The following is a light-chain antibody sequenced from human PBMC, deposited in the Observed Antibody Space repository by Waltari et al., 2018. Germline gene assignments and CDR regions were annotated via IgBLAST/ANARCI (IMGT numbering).Light chain of an antibody. CDR3: QVWDANNEPGV. Sequence: SYVLTQPPSVSVAPGETARITCGGNNIGSKSVHWYRQKPGQAPQLVISYDSDRPSGIPERFSGSNSGDTATLTISRVEAGEEADYYCQVWDANNEPGVFGTGTEVTVL. J-gene: IGLJ1*01. CDR1: NIGSKS. V-gene: IGLV3-21*01. CDR2: YDS.